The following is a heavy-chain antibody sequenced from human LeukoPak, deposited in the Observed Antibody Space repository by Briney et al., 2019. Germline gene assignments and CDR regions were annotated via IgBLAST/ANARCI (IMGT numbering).Heavy chain of an antibody. Sequence: PGGSLRLSCAASGFTFSNYGMHWVRQAPGKGLEWVAFISYDGNNKYYADSVKGRFTISRDNSKNTLYLQMNSLRAEDTAVYYCARDGGRYAAFDHWGQGTLVTVSS. CDR2: ISYDGNNK. J-gene: IGHJ4*02. CDR1: GFTFSNYG. CDR3: ARDGGRYAAFDH. D-gene: IGHD6-19*01. V-gene: IGHV3-30*03.